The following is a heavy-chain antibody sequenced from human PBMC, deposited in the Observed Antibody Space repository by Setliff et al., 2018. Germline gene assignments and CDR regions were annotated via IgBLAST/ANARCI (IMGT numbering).Heavy chain of an antibody. V-gene: IGHV4-59*11. J-gene: IGHJ6*02. CDR2: VYYTGNT. CDR3: ARDRTAYNYGMDV. Sequence: SETLSLTCGVSGASITSGHFWSWIRQPPGKGLEWIGYVYYTGNTNYNPSLKSRLTISVDPSKNQVSLKLKSATTADTAVYYCARDRTAYNYGMDVWGQGTTVTVSS. CDR1: GASITSGHF. D-gene: IGHD5-18*01.